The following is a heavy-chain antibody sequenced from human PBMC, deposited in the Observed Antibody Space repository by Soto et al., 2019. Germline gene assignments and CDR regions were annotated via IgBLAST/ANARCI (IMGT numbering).Heavy chain of an antibody. J-gene: IGHJ6*02. V-gene: IGHV1-8*01. D-gene: IGHD1-1*01. CDR1: GYTFTSYD. CDR2: MNPNSGNT. Sequence: ASVKVSCKASGYTFTSYDINWVRQATGQGLEWMGWMNPNSGNTGYAQKFQGRVTMTRNTSISTAYMELSSLRSEDTAVYYCARERGAYYYYYGMDVWGQGITVTVSS. CDR3: ARERGAYYYYYGMDV.